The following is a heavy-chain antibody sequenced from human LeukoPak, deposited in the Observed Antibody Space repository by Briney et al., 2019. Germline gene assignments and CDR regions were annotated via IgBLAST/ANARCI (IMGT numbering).Heavy chain of an antibody. CDR1: GFTFSSYG. J-gene: IGHJ4*02. CDR2: IRYDGSNK. V-gene: IGHV3-30*02. CDR3: AKEGLDLDFWSGYYIDY. D-gene: IGHD3-3*01. Sequence: PGGSLRLSCAASGFTFSSYGMHWVRQAPGKGLEWVAFIRYDGSNKYYADSVKGRFTISRDNSKNTLYLQMNSLRAEDTAVYYCAKEGLDLDFWSGYYIDYWGQGTLVTVSS.